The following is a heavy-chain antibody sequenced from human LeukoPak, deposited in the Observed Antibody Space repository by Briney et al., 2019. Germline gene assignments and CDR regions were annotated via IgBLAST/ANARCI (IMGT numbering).Heavy chain of an antibody. CDR1: GYTFTNYY. Sequence: ASVKVSCKASGYTFTNYYIQWVRQGPGQGLEWMGLINPSGTSTTYAQKFQGRVTMTRDMSMSTVYMELSSLRSEDTAVYYCARLDYDTLTGQDYWGQGTLVTVSS. V-gene: IGHV1-46*01. D-gene: IGHD3-9*01. CDR2: INPSGTST. CDR3: ARLDYDTLTGQDY. J-gene: IGHJ4*02.